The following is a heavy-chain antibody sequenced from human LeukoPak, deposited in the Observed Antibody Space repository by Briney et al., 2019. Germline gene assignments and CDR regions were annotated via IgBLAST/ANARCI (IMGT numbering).Heavy chain of an antibody. Sequence: PSETLSLTCAVYGGSFSGYYWSWIRQPPGKGLEWIGEINHSGSTNYNPSLKSRVTISVDTSKNQFSLKLRFVTAADTAVYYCAIRRSSGSSSPYYYYYYMDVWGKGTTVTVSS. CDR3: AIRRSSGSSSPYYYYYYMDV. CDR1: GGSFSGYY. V-gene: IGHV4-34*01. J-gene: IGHJ6*03. D-gene: IGHD2-15*01. CDR2: INHSGST.